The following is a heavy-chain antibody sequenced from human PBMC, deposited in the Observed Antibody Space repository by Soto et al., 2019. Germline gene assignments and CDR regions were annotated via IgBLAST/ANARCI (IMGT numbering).Heavy chain of an antibody. V-gene: IGHV3-21*01. CDR2: ISGDSHYI. CDR3: VRCAVNCHPYGMDV. J-gene: IGHJ6*04. CDR1: RFNFSAYI. D-gene: IGHD2-15*01. Sequence: GAPLRLSCAASRFNFSAYIMTWVQPTPLRSLEWVSSISGDSHYIFYADSVKGRFTISRDNAKNSLYLQMNSLSAEDTAVYYCVRCAVNCHPYGMDVWGEGATVAVSS.